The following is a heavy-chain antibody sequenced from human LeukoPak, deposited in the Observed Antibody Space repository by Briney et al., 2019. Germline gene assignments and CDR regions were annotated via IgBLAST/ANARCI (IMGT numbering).Heavy chain of an antibody. CDR2: INDNGDGT. D-gene: IGHD1-26*01. CDR3: AKDPVGSYWAY. J-gene: IGHJ4*02. CDR1: GFTFSSYA. V-gene: IGHV3-23*01. Sequence: PGGSLRLSCAASGFTFSSYAMSWVRQAPGKGLKWVSTINDNGDGTYYADSVKGRFTISRDNSYNTVSLQMNSLRDEDTGVYYCAKDPVGSYWAYWGQGTLVTVSS.